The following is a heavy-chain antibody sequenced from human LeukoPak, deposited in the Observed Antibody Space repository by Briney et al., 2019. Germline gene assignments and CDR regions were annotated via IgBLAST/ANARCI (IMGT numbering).Heavy chain of an antibody. Sequence: SETLSLTCTVSGVSISSYYWSWIRKPAGKGLEWIGYIYYSGSTKYNPSLKSRVTISVDTSKNQFSLKLSSVTAADTAVYYCARFIDEIDNWFDPWGQGTLVTVSS. CDR2: IYYSGST. V-gene: IGHV4-59*01. CDR3: ARFIDEIDNWFDP. D-gene: IGHD3-16*02. CDR1: GVSISSYY. J-gene: IGHJ5*02.